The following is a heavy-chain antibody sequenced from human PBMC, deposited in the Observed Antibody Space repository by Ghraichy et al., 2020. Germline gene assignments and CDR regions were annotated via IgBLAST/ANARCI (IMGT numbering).Heavy chain of an antibody. J-gene: IGHJ6*03. CDR2: VNHSGST. Sequence: QTLSLTCAVYGGSFSGYYWSWVRQPPGKGLEWIGEVNHSGSTNYNPSLKSRVTISGDTSKNQFSLKLSSVTAADTAVYYCARGLLYYDSSGHYYYYHMDVWGKGTTVTVSS. V-gene: IGHV4-34*01. CDR3: ARGLLYYDSSGHYYYYHMDV. CDR1: GGSFSGYY. D-gene: IGHD3-22*01.